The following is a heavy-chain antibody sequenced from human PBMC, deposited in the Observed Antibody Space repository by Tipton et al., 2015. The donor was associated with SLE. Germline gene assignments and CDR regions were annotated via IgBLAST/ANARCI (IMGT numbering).Heavy chain of an antibody. CDR1: GGSISSGDYY. Sequence: TLSLTCTVSGGSISSGDYYWSWIRQPPGKGLEWIGEINHSGSTNYNPSLKSRVTISVDTSKNQFSLKLSSVTAADTAVYYCARGLLEPGDYWGQGTLVTVSS. D-gene: IGHD1-1*01. CDR2: INHSGST. J-gene: IGHJ4*02. V-gene: IGHV4-39*07. CDR3: ARGLLEPGDY.